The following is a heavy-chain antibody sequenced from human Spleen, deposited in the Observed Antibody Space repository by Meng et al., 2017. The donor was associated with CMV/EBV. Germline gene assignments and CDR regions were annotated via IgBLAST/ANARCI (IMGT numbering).Heavy chain of an antibody. CDR3: ARSPFGIVVVPYFDY. J-gene: IGHJ4*02. CDR2: IYYSGST. CDR1: GGSISSYY. V-gene: IGHV4-59*01. Sequence: QVHLQESGPGLVKPSQTLSLTCTVSGGSISSYYWSWIRQPPGKGLEWIGYIYYSGSTNYNPSLKSRVTISVDTSKNQFSLKLSSVTAADTAVYYCARSPFGIVVVPYFDYWGQGTLVTVSS. D-gene: IGHD3-22*01.